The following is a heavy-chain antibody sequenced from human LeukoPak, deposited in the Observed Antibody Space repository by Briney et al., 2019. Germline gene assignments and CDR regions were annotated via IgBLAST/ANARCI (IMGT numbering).Heavy chain of an antibody. V-gene: IGHV3-7*01. CDR3: AREPTPFGSGSYPPTGGGYYYMDV. Sequence: PGGSLRLSCAASGFTFSSYWMSWVRQAPGKGLEWVAQIKPDGSDKYYVDSVKGRFTISRDNAKNSLYLQMNSLRAEDTAVYYCAREPTPFGSGSYPPTGGGYYYMDVWGKGTTVTISS. CDR1: GFTFSSYW. D-gene: IGHD3-10*01. CDR2: IKPDGSDK. J-gene: IGHJ6*03.